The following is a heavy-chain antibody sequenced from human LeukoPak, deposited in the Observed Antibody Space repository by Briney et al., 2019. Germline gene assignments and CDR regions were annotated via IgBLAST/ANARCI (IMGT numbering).Heavy chain of an antibody. J-gene: IGHJ3*02. CDR2: INPNSGGT. Sequence: ASVKVSCKASGYTFTGYYMHWVRQAPGQGLEWMGRINPNSGGTNYAQKFQGRVTMTRDTSISTAYMELSRLRSDDTAVYYCGRYQLLSAFDIWGQGTMVTVSS. V-gene: IGHV1-2*06. CDR1: GYTFTGYY. D-gene: IGHD2-2*01. CDR3: GRYQLLSAFDI.